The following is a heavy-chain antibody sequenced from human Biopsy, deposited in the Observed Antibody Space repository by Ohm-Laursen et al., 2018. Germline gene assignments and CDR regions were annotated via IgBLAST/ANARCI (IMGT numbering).Heavy chain of an antibody. CDR1: GFTFSNYG. V-gene: IGHV3-33*01. CDR3: ARDSTINTVTTADY. Sequence: SLRLSCAAFGFTFSNYGMHWVRQAPGKGLEWLAVIWYDGSNKYYGDSVQGRFTISRDNSKNTVCLQMNSLRAEDTAIYYCARDSTINTVTTADYWGQGTLVTVSS. CDR2: IWYDGSNK. J-gene: IGHJ4*02. D-gene: IGHD4-11*01.